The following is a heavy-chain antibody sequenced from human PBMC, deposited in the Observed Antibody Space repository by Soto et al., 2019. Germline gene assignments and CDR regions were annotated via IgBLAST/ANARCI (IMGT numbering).Heavy chain of an antibody. CDR2: IYYSGST. D-gene: IGHD3-9*01. V-gene: IGHV4-39*01. CDR1: GGSISSSSYY. Sequence: SETLSHTCTVSGGSISSSSYYWGWIRQPPGKGLEWIGSIYYSGSTNYNPSLKSRVTISVDTSKNQFSLKLSSVTAADTAVYYCARPGYFDWLSPLYYFDYWGQGTLVTVSS. J-gene: IGHJ4*02. CDR3: ARPGYFDWLSPLYYFDY.